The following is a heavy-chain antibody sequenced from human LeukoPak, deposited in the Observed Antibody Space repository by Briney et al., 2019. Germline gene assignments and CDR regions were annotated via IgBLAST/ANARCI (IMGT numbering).Heavy chain of an antibody. CDR2: INYIGST. CDR1: GGSISSSPYY. CDR3: ARGSPYHY. J-gene: IGHJ4*02. Sequence: SETLSLTCTVSGGSISSSPYYWGWIRQPPGKGLEYIGSINYIGSTYYNPSLRSRVTISVDTSQNQFSLKLSSVTAADTAVYYCARGSPYHYWGQGTLVTVSS. V-gene: IGHV4-39*01. D-gene: IGHD2-2*01.